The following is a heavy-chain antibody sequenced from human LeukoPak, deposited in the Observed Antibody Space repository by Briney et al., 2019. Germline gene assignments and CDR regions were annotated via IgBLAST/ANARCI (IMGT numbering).Heavy chain of an antibody. Sequence: SETLSLTCTVSGWSISGQYLSWIRQPPGKALEYICYIYSTGSTNYYPSLKSRFIISVDTSENQISLRLSAGTAADTAFYYCARLERNYLSYHMDVWGMGTAVTVSS. CDR1: GWSISGQY. CDR2: IYSTGST. D-gene: IGHD1-1*01. CDR3: ARLERNYLSYHMDV. V-gene: IGHV4-4*09. J-gene: IGHJ6*03.